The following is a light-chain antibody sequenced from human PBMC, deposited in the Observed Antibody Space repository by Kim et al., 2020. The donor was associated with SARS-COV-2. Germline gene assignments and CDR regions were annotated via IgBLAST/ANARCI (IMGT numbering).Light chain of an antibody. J-gene: IGKJ2*01. Sequence: SASVGDRVASTCRASKSIRNYLSWYQQKPGKAPKLLIFAASTLHSGVPSRFTGGGSGTDFTLTISSLQTDDFATYYCQQSYNTPYTFGQGTKLEI. CDR3: QQSYNTPYT. V-gene: IGKV1-39*01. CDR2: AAS. CDR1: KSIRNY.